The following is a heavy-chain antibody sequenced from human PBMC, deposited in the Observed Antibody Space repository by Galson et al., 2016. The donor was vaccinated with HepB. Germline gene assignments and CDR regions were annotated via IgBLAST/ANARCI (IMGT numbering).Heavy chain of an antibody. V-gene: IGHV6-1*01. Sequence: CAISGDSVSSNSAAWNWIRQSPSRGLEWLGRTYYRPRWYNDYAVSVKSRITINPDTSKNQFSLQLNSVTPEDTAVYYCARDLGGAYGTGRSFDDWGQGTLVTVSS. J-gene: IGHJ4*02. CDR3: ARDLGGAYGTGRSFDD. D-gene: IGHD1-1*01. CDR1: GDSVSSNSAA. CDR2: TYYRPRWYN.